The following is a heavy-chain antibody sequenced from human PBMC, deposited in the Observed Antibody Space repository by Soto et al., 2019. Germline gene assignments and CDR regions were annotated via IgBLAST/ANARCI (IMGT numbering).Heavy chain of an antibody. Sequence: GGSLRLSCAASGFTFSSYGMHWVRQAPGKGLEWVAVIWYDGSNKYYADSVKGRFTISRDNSKNTLYLQMNSLRAEDTAVYYRARGPLYYYDSSGYTYFDYWGQGTLVTVSS. D-gene: IGHD3-22*01. CDR3: ARGPLYYYDSSGYTYFDY. CDR1: GFTFSSYG. V-gene: IGHV3-33*01. CDR2: IWYDGSNK. J-gene: IGHJ4*02.